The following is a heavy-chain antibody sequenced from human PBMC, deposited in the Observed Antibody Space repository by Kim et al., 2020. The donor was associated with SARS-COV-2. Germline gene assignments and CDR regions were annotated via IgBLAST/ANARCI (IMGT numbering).Heavy chain of an antibody. CDR3: GRQLEDDGYYPLDY. CDR1: GASVSSYY. J-gene: IGHJ4*02. CDR2: IRFGGTT. V-gene: IGHV4-59*08. Sequence: SETLSLTCSVSGASVSSYYWSWLRQPPGKRLEWIAYIRFGGTTVYNPSLESRVTILIDTFRNHVSLRVASLTAAHTVISYWGRQLEDDGYYPLDYWGRG. D-gene: IGHD3-3*01.